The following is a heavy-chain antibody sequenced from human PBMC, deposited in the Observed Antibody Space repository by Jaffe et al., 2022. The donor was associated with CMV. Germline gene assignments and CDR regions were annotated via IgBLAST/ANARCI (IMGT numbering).Heavy chain of an antibody. CDR1: GGSFSGYY. V-gene: IGHV4-34*01. CDR3: ARRLLPRYTRGGSLDY. Sequence: QVQLQQWGAGLLKPSETLSLTCAVYGGSFSGYYWSWIRQPPGKGLEWIGEINHSGSTNYNPSLKSRVTISVDTSKNQFSLKLSSVTAADTAVYYCARRLLPRYTRGGSLDYWGQGTLVTVSS. D-gene: IGHD2-15*01. J-gene: IGHJ4*02. CDR2: INHSGST.